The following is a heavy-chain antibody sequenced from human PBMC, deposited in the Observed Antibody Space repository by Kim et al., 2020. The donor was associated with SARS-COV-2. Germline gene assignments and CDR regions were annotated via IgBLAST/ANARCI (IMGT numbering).Heavy chain of an antibody. Sequence: GGSLRLSCAASGFTFSTYGMPWVRQAPGKGLEWVAVISYDGQKQHYSDSVRGRFTISRDNSENTLYLQMNDLRPEDAALYYCATGYYYESSSYDYWGQGT. CDR1: GFTFSTYG. D-gene: IGHD3-22*01. CDR2: ISYDGQKQ. V-gene: IGHV3-30*03. J-gene: IGHJ4*02. CDR3: ATGYYYESSSYDY.